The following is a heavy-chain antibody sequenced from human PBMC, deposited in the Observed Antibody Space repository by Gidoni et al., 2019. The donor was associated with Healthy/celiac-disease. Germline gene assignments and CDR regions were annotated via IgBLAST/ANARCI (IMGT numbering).Heavy chain of an antibody. Sequence: QVQLVQSGAEVKKPGASVKVSCKASGYTFTSYGISWVRQAPGQGLEWMGWSRAYHGNTNYAQKRTGRVTMTTDTSTSTAYMELRSLRSDDTAVYYCAGTVLERLKKGWFDPWGQGTLVTVSS. V-gene: IGHV1-18*01. CDR1: GYTFTSYG. CDR3: AGTVLERLKKGWFDP. CDR2: SRAYHGNT. J-gene: IGHJ5*02. D-gene: IGHD1-1*01.